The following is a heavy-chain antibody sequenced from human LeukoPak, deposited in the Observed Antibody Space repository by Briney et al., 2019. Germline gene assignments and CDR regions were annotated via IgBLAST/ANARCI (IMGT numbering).Heavy chain of an antibody. CDR1: GESFSGYY. Sequence: SETLSLTCAVYGESFSGYYWTWIRQPPGKGLEWIGQIHYSGGINYSPSLKSPVTISVDTSKNQFSLKLRSVTAADTAVYYCARGVGELDIKYYYYFYYMDVWGKGTTVTVSS. J-gene: IGHJ6*03. V-gene: IGHV4-34*01. CDR3: ARGVGELDIKYYYYFYYMDV. D-gene: IGHD3-16*01. CDR2: IHYSGGI.